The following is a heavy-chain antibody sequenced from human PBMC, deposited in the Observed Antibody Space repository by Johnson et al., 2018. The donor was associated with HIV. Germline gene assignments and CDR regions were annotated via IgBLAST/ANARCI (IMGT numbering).Heavy chain of an antibody. CDR1: GFIFSRFW. D-gene: IGHD4-11*01. J-gene: IGHJ3*02. CDR2: IKSKTDGGTT. Sequence: VQLVESGGGLVQPGGSVRVSCVASGFIFSRFWMSWVRQAPGKGLEWVGRIKSKTDGGTTDYAAPVKGRFTISRDDSKNTLYLQMNSLKTEDTAVYYCVREADRDYRDAIDIWGQGTMVTVSS. CDR3: VREADRDYRDAIDI. V-gene: IGHV3-15*01.